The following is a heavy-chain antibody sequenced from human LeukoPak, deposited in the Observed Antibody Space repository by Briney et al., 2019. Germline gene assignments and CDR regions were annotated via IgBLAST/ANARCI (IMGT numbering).Heavy chain of an antibody. V-gene: IGHV4-39*01. J-gene: IGHJ5*02. CDR1: GGSISSSSYY. D-gene: IGHD3-3*01. Sequence: SETLSLTCTVSGGSISSSSYYWGWIRQPPGKGLEWIGSIYYSGSTYYNPSLKSRVTISVDTSKNQFSLELSSVTAADTAVYYCARQGYDFWSGYFTVGFDPWGQGTLVTVSS. CDR2: IYYSGST. CDR3: ARQGYDFWSGYFTVGFDP.